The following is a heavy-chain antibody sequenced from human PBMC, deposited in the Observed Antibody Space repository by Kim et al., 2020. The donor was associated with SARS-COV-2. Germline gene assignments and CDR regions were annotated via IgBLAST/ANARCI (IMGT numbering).Heavy chain of an antibody. Sequence: SETLSLTCTVSGGSISSSSYYWGWIRQPPGKGLEWIGSIYYSGSTYYNPSLKSRVTISVDTSKNQFSLKLSSVTAADTAVYYCARHTGGITMIVVVKTCLFDPWGQGTLVTVSS. D-gene: IGHD3-22*01. CDR2: IYYSGST. J-gene: IGHJ5*02. V-gene: IGHV4-39*01. CDR3: ARHTGGITMIVVVKTCLFDP. CDR1: GGSISSSSYY.